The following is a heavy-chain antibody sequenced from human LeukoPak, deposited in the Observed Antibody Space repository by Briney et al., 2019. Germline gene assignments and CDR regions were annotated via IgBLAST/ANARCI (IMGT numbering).Heavy chain of an antibody. CDR1: GFTFTSYS. J-gene: IGHJ4*02. D-gene: IGHD3-16*01. CDR3: SKGGKGDVTPSYY. Sequence: PGGPLRLSCAASGFTFTSYSMNWVRQAPGKGLEWVSTISGGGGSTYYADSVKGRFTISRDNSKNTLYLQVNSLRAEDRAAYYRSKGGKGDVTPSYYWGQGTLVTVSS. V-gene: IGHV3-23*01. CDR2: ISGGGGST.